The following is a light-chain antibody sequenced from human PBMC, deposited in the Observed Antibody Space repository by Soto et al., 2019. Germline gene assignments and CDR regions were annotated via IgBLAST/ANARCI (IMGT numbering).Light chain of an antibody. Sequence: EILMTQSQATLSFSPGERATLSCRASQRISSNVAWYQQKPGQAPRLLIYGASTRATGVPARFSGGGSGTEFTLTISSLQSEDFAVYFWQQYKDWPPYTFGQGTKLEIK. CDR1: QRISSN. V-gene: IGKV3-15*01. J-gene: IGKJ2*01. CDR3: QQYKDWPPYT. CDR2: GAS.